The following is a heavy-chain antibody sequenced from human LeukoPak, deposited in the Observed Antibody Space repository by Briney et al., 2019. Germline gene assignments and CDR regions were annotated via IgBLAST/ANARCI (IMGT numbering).Heavy chain of an antibody. Sequence: RGSLRLSCADSGFTFSAYEMNWVRQAPGKGLEWVSYIGSSGSTVYYADSVKGRLTISRDNAKNSLYMQMESLRDEDTAIYYCARDTLEYSNSPDALDIWGQGTMVTVSS. CDR2: IGSSGSTV. CDR3: ARDTLEYSNSPDALDI. V-gene: IGHV3-48*03. CDR1: GFTFSAYE. J-gene: IGHJ3*02. D-gene: IGHD4-23*01.